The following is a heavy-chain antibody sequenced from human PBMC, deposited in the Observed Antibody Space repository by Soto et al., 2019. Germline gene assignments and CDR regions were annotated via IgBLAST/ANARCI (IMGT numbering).Heavy chain of an antibody. J-gene: IGHJ4*02. CDR3: ASNVRAGAERPYY. CDR1: GGSVSSGSCY. D-gene: IGHD6-13*01. CDR2: IYYSGST. V-gene: IGHV4-39*01. Sequence: SETMSLTCTVAGGSVSSGSCYWGWIRKPPGKGLEWIGSIYYSGSTYYHPSLKSRVTISVDTSKNQFSLTLSSVTAAHTAVYYGASNVRAGAERPYYWGQGTLVTVSS.